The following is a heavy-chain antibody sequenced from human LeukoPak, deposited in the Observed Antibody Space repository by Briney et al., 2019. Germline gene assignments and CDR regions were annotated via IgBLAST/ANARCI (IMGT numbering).Heavy chain of an antibody. CDR3: ARGLSPYYYYYMDV. V-gene: IGHV3-23*01. J-gene: IGHJ6*03. Sequence: GGSLRLSCAASGFTFSSYGMSWVRQAPGKGLEWVSAISATGGTTYYADSVKGRFTISRDNSKNTLYLQMNSLRAEDTAVYYCARGLSPYYYYYMDVWGKGTTVTISS. CDR2: ISATGGTT. CDR1: GFTFSSYG.